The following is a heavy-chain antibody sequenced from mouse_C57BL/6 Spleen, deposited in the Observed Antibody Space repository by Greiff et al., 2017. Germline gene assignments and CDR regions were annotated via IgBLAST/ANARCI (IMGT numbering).Heavy chain of an antibody. D-gene: IGHD1-1*01. CDR1: GFNIKDYY. CDR2: IDPEDGDT. Sequence: EVKVVESGAELVRPGASVKLSCTASGFNIKDYYMHWVKQRPEQGLEWIGRIDPEDGDTEYAPKFQGKATMTADTSSNTAYLQLSSLTSEDTAVYYCTIYGSSYYFDYWGQGTTLTVSS. J-gene: IGHJ2*01. CDR3: TIYGSSYYFDY. V-gene: IGHV14-1*01.